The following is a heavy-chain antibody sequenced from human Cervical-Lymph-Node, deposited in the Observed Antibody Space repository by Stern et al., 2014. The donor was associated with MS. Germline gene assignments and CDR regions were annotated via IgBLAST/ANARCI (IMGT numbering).Heavy chain of an antibody. CDR2: IYPGDSDT. V-gene: IGHV5-51*03. J-gene: IGHJ3*02. CDR3: AKASWNDDAFDI. Sequence: EVQLVESGIEVKKPGESLKISCKGSGYRFTTYWIAWVRQMPGKGLEWMGIIYPGDSDTTYSPSFQGQVTISADKSITTAYLQWSSLKASDTAIYYCAKASWNDDAFDIWGQGTMVTVSS. D-gene: IGHD1-1*01. CDR1: GYRFTTYW.